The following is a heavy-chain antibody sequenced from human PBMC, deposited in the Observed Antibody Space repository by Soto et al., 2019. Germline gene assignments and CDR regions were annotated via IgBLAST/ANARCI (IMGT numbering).Heavy chain of an antibody. D-gene: IGHD3-16*02. CDR1: GGSIDSYY. CDR2: IYSSGST. Sequence: SETLSLTCTVSGGSIDSYYWSWIRQSAGKGLEWIGRIYSSGSTNYNPSLNSRVTISVDTSKNQFSLKLRSVAAGDTALYYCARGLGNYPSSFNSWGQGTLVTVSS. J-gene: IGHJ5*01. V-gene: IGHV4-4*07. CDR3: ARGLGNYPSSFNS.